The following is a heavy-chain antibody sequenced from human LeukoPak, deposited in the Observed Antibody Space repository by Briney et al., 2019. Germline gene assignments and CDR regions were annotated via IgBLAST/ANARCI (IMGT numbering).Heavy chain of an antibody. CDR1: GFSFSTYN. J-gene: IGHJ5*02. CDR3: ARCFQDASGYHLSLDT. CDR2: MSTGGTYI. V-gene: IGHV3-21*01. D-gene: IGHD3-22*01. Sequence: KSGGSLRLSCAASGFSFSTYNMNWVRQAPGKGLEWVASMSTGGTYIHYADSVKDRFTISRDDGKNSLHLQMNSLRVEDTAIYYCARCFQDASGYHLSLDTWGRGTLVTVSS.